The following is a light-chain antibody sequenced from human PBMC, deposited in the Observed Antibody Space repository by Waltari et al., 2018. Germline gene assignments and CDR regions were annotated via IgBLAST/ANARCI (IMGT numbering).Light chain of an antibody. J-gene: IGKJ1*01. CDR2: KAS. V-gene: IGKV1-5*03. Sequence: DIQMTQSPSTLSASVGDRVTITCRASQSINRWLAWYQQKPGRAPSLLIYKASTLEAGVPSRLGGSGSGTEFTLTISSLQPDDFAVYYCQQYSRPPWTFGQGTKVEVK. CDR1: QSINRW. CDR3: QQYSRPPWT.